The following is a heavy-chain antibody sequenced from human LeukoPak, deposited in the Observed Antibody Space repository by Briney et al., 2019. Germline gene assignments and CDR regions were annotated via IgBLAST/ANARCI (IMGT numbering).Heavy chain of an antibody. CDR3: SRDYVWGSDTPTLDY. V-gene: IGHV3-49*03. D-gene: IGHD3-16*01. J-gene: IGHJ4*02. Sequence: GGSLRLSCTASGFTFGDYAMSWFRQAPGKGLEWVGFIRSKAYGGTTEYAASVKGRFTISRDDSKSIAYLQMNSLKTEDTAVYYCSRDYVWGSDTPTLDYWGQGTLVTVSS. CDR2: IRSKAYGGTT. CDR1: GFTFGDYA.